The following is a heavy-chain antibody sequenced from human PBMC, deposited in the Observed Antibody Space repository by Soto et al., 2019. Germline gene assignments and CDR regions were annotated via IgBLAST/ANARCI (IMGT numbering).Heavy chain of an antibody. CDR3: ARGGLTYAFDI. CDR1: GGSLSRGGYY. Sequence: SETLSLTCTFSGGSLSRGGYYWSWVRQHPGKGLEWIGYIYYSGSTYYNPSLKSRVTISVDTSKNQFSLKLSSVTAADTAVYYCARGGLTYAFDIWGQGTMVTVSS. J-gene: IGHJ3*02. CDR2: IYYSGST. V-gene: IGHV4-31*03. D-gene: IGHD2-21*02.